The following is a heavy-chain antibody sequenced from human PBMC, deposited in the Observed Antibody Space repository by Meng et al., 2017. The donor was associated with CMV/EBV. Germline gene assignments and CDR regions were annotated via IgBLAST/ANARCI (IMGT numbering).Heavy chain of an antibody. Sequence: MEWGSQAQGKGLEYVGRTADKANNYIKEYAPSVKVRFTISRDVLKNALYLQMNDLNIGDTAVYYCARMGHSDSSGYYGYFDYWGQGSLVTVSS. D-gene: IGHD3-22*01. CDR3: ARMGHSDSSGYYGYFDY. V-gene: IGHV3-72*01. CDR2: TADKANNYIK. J-gene: IGHJ4*02.